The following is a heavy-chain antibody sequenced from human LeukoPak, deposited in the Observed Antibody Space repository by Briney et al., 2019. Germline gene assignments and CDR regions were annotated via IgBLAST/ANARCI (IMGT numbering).Heavy chain of an antibody. J-gene: IGHJ4*02. CDR2: IIPIFGTA. D-gene: IGHD6-19*01. V-gene: IGHV1-69*01. CDR3: ASGDSSGWYHPPGY. Sequence: IIPIFGTANYAQKFQGRVTITADESTSTAYMELSSLRSEDTAVYYCASGDSSGWYHPPGYWGQGTLVTVSS.